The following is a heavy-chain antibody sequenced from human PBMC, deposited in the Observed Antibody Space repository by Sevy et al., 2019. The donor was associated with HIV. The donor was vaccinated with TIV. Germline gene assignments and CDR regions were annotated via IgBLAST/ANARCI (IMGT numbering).Heavy chain of an antibody. CDR3: AEGGGGHYDPDEIGYYFYYYNMDV. D-gene: IGHD3-22*01. CDR1: GFSFDSYG. CDR2: ISGSGTRT. Sequence: GGSLRLSCAVSGFSFDSYGMTWVRQAPGKGLEWVSGISGSGTRTYYADSVKGRFIISRDNSKNTLYLQMNSLRSEDTGIVYCAEGGGGHYDPDEIGYYFYYYNMDVWGKGTTVTVSS. V-gene: IGHV3-23*01. J-gene: IGHJ6*03.